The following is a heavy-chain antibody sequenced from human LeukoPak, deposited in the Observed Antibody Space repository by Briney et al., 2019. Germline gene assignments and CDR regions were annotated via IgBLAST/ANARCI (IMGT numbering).Heavy chain of an antibody. CDR2: ISDSAGKT. CDR3: AKRGVVIRVILVGFHKEAYYFDS. CDR1: GITLSNYV. J-gene: IGHJ4*02. V-gene: IGHV3-23*01. D-gene: IGHD3-22*01. Sequence: GGSLRLSCAVSGITLSNYVMSWVRQAPGKGLEWVAGISDSAGKTNYADSVKGRFTISRDSPKNTLYLQMNSLRAEDTAVYFCAKRGVVIRVILVGFHKEAYYFDSWGQGALVTVSS.